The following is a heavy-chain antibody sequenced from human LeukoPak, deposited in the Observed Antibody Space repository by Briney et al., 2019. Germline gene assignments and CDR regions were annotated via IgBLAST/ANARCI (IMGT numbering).Heavy chain of an antibody. D-gene: IGHD3-22*01. J-gene: IGHJ4*02. CDR2: ISPDDSVT. CDR3: ARAGNYFDTSGFHY. Sequence: GESLKISCQASGFTFTTFWIGWVRQMPGKGLEWMGIISPDDSVTRYSPSFQGQVTVSADKTISTAYLQWSSLKASDTAMYYCARAGNYFDTSGFHYWDQGTLVTVAS. V-gene: IGHV5-51*01. CDR1: GFTFTTFW.